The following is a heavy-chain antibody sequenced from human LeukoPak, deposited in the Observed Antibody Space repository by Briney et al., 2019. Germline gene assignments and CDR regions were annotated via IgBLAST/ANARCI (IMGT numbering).Heavy chain of an antibody. Sequence: GGSLRLSCAASGFTFSSYAMSWVRQAPGKGLEWVSTISGSGGSTYYADSVKGRFTISRDIIKNTLYLQMNSLRAEDTAVYYCAKAGEPWADRSGYFDDWGLGTLVTVSS. D-gene: IGHD3-22*01. CDR3: AKAGEPWADRSGYFDD. J-gene: IGHJ5*02. V-gene: IGHV3-23*01. CDR1: GFTFSSYA. CDR2: ISGSGGST.